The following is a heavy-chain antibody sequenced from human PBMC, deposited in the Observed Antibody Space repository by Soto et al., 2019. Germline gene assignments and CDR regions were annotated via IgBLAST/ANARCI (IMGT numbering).Heavy chain of an antibody. CDR2: IYYSGST. D-gene: IGHD1-26*01. CDR1: GGSISYYY. CDR3: ARHGGSDSFDY. V-gene: IGHV4-59*08. J-gene: IGHJ4*02. Sequence: PSETLSLTCTVSGGSISYYYWSWIRQPPGKGLEWIGYIYYSGSTNYTPSLKSRVTISVDTSKNQFFLKLSSVTAADAAVYYCARHGGSDSFDYWGQGTLVTVSS.